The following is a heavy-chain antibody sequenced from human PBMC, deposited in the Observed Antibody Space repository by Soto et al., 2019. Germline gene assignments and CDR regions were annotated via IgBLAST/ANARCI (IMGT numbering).Heavy chain of an antibody. D-gene: IGHD2-21*02. CDR3: VKDGYCGGDCSSFDY. CDR2: ISSNGGST. Sequence: PVGSLRLSCSASGFTFSSYAMHWVRQAPGKGLEYVSAISSNGGSTYYADSVKGRFTISRDNSKNTLYLQMSSLRAEDTAVYYCVKDGYCGGDCSSFDYWGQGTLVTVSS. CDR1: GFTFSSYA. J-gene: IGHJ4*02. V-gene: IGHV3-64D*06.